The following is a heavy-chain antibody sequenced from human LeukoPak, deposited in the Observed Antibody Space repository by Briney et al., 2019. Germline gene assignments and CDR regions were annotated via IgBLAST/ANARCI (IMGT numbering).Heavy chain of an antibody. CDR2: ISSSSSTI. Sequence: GGSLRLSCAASGIYDMSWVRQAPGKGLEWVSYISSSSSTIYYADSVKGRFTISRDNAKNSLYLQMNSLRAEDTAVYYCAREDFWSGSVVARGIWGQGTLVTVSS. CDR1: GIYD. J-gene: IGHJ4*02. V-gene: IGHV3-48*01. D-gene: IGHD3-3*01. CDR3: AREDFWSGSVVARGI.